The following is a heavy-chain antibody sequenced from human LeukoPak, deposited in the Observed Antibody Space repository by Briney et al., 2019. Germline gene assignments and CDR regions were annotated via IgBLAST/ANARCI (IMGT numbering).Heavy chain of an antibody. CDR3: ARELLWFGELLSAFDY. CDR2: ISDGTSRM. Sequence: PGGSLRLSCAASGFTFSTYSMNWIRQAPGKGLEWVAYISDGTSRMYYTDSVKGRFTISRDDANNSLYLQMNSLRAEDTAVYYCARELLWFGELLSAFDYWGQGTLVTVSS. CDR1: GFTFSTYS. D-gene: IGHD3-10*01. J-gene: IGHJ4*02. V-gene: IGHV3-48*04.